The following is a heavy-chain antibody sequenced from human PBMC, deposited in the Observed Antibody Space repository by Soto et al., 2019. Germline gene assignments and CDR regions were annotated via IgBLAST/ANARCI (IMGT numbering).Heavy chain of an antibody. CDR3: AKGEQLWEPLDQ. CDR2: ISASGYSA. CDR1: GLAFSNYA. J-gene: IGHJ4*02. D-gene: IGHD5-18*01. V-gene: IGHV3-23*01. Sequence: GSLRLSCAASGLAFSNYAISWVRQAPGKDLEWVSTISASGYSAYYGGAVKGRFTTSRDNSKSTLYLQMNRLRADDTAVYYCAKGEQLWEPLDQWGQGTQVTV.